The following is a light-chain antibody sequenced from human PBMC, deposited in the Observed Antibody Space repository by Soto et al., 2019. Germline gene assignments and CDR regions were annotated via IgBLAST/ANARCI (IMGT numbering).Light chain of an antibody. J-gene: IGKJ1*01. CDR3: QQYGSSPSWT. Sequence: EIVLTQSPGTLSLSPGERATLSCRASQSVSSSYLAWYQQKPGQAPRLLIYGASSRATGTPDRFSGSGSGTDFTLTISRLEPEDFAVYYCQQYGSSPSWTFGQGTKGDI. CDR1: QSVSSSY. V-gene: IGKV3-20*01. CDR2: GAS.